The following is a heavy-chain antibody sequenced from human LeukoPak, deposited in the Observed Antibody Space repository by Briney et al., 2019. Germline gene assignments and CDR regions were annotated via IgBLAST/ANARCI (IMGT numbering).Heavy chain of an antibody. Sequence: SETLSLTCAVYGGSFSGYYWSWIRQPPGKRQEWIGEINQSGSTNYNPSLKSRVTISVDTSKNQFSLKLSSVTAADTAVYYCARLKSAMGAYYYYYYGMDVWGQGTTVTVSS. V-gene: IGHV4-34*01. CDR3: ARLKSAMGAYYYYYYGMDV. D-gene: IGHD3-16*01. J-gene: IGHJ6*02. CDR1: GGSFSGYY. CDR2: INQSGST.